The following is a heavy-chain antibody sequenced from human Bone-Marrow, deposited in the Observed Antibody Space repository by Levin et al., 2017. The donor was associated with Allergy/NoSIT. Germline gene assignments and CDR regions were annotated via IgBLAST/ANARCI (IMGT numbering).Heavy chain of an antibody. V-gene: IGHV3-74*01. D-gene: IGHD3-10*01. CDR2: IDSDGSST. CDR3: AKGEPGYDGSGIKH. CDR1: GFTVSNYW. J-gene: IGHJ4*02. Sequence: PGGSLRLSCAASGFTVSNYWMHWVRQAPGKGLVWVSRIDSDGSSTTYADIVKGRFTISRDNAKNTLYLQMNSPRVEDTAVYYCAKGEPGYDGSGIKHWGQGTLVTVSS.